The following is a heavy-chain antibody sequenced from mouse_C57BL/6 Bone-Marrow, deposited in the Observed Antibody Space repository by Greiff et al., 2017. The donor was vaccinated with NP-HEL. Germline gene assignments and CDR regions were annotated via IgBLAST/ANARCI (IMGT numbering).Heavy chain of an antibody. V-gene: IGHV5-6*01. J-gene: IGHJ3*01. Sequence: EVQRVESGGDLVKPGGSLKLSCAASGFTFSSYGMSWVRQTPDKRLEWVATISSGGSYTYYPDSVKGRFTISRDNAKNTLFLQMSSLKSEDTAMYYCARHPYGSSSWFAYWGQGTLVTVSA. D-gene: IGHD1-1*01. CDR2: ISSGGSYT. CDR3: ARHPYGSSSWFAY. CDR1: GFTFSSYG.